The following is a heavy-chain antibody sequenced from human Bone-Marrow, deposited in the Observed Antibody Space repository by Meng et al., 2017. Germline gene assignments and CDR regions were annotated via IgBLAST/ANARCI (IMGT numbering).Heavy chain of an antibody. CDR3: ARGPTTMAHDFDY. V-gene: IGHV4-38-2*02. Sequence: SETLSLTCTVSGYSISSGYYWGWIRQPPGKGLEWIWSIYHSGSTYYHPSLKSRVTISVDTTKSQFSLKLSSVTAADTAVYYCARGPTTMAHDFDYWGQGTLVTVSS. CDR1: GYSISSGYY. D-gene: IGHD4-11*01. CDR2: IYHSGST. J-gene: IGHJ4*02.